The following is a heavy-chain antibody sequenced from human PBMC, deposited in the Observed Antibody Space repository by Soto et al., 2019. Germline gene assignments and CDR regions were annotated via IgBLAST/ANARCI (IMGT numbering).Heavy chain of an antibody. CDR2: IYYSGST. CDR3: ARVPWQWLGGYAFDI. V-gene: IGHV4-59*01. CDR1: GRPINIYY. J-gene: IGHJ3*02. D-gene: IGHD6-19*01. Sequence: SDTLYLTCTISGRPINIYYWSWMRQPPGKGLEWIGYIYYSGSTNYNPSLKSRATISVDTSKNQFTLKLSSVTAADTAVYYCARVPWQWLGGYAFDIWGQGTMVTVS.